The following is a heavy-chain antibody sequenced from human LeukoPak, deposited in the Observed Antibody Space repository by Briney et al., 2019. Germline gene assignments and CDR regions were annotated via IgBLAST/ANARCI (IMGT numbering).Heavy chain of an antibody. Sequence: SETLSLTCTVSGGSISSSSYYWGWIRQPPGKGLEWIGSIYYSGSTYYNSSLKSRVTISVDTSKNQFSLKRSSVTAADTAVYYCAVFTTVTALDPWGQGTLVTVSS. CDR2: IYYSGST. CDR3: AVFTTVTALDP. J-gene: IGHJ5*02. V-gene: IGHV4-39*01. CDR1: GGSISSSSYY. D-gene: IGHD4-17*01.